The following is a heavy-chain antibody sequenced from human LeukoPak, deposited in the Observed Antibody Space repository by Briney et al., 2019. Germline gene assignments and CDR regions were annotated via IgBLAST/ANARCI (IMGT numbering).Heavy chain of an antibody. J-gene: IGHJ4*02. CDR1: GFTVRDFW. CDR2: IKEDRTAA. D-gene: IGHD4-23*01. CDR3: VRGGWELDY. Sequence: GGSLRLSCAASGFTVRDFWMDWVRQAPGKGLEWVAHIKEDRTAAYYVDSVKGRFTISKDDGKNSLHLQMNSLRVEDTAVYYCVRGGWELDYWGQGTLVTVSS. V-gene: IGHV3-7*01.